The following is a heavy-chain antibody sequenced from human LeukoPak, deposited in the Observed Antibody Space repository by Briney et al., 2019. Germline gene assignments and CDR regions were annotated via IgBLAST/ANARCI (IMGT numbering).Heavy chain of an antibody. CDR2: ISGSGGST. V-gene: IGHV3-23*01. CDR1: GFTFSNAW. Sequence: GGSLRLSCAASGFTFSNAWMSWVRQAPGKGLEWVSAISGSGGSTYYADSVKGRFTISRDNSKNTLYLQMNSLRAEDTAVYYCAKDLSVAGYDSSGYLFQHWGQGTLVTVSS. D-gene: IGHD3-22*01. J-gene: IGHJ1*01. CDR3: AKDLSVAGYDSSGYLFQH.